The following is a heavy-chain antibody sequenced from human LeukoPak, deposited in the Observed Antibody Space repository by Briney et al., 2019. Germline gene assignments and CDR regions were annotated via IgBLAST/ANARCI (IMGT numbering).Heavy chain of an antibody. D-gene: IGHD4-11*01. V-gene: IGHV3-9*01. J-gene: IGHJ3*02. CDR1: GFTFDDYA. CDR2: ISWNSGSI. Sequence: GGSLRLPCAASGFTFDDYAMHWVRQAPGKGLEWVSGISWNSGSIGYADSVKGRFTISRDNAKNSLYLQMNSLRAEDTALYYCAKYSNYLDAFDIWGQGTMVTVSS. CDR3: AKYSNYLDAFDI.